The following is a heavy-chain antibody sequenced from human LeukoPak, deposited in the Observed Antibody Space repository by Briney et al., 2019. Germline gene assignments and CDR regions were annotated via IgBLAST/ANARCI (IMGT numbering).Heavy chain of an antibody. CDR1: GFTFSSYA. CDR2: INGGGTDT. Sequence: GGSLRLSCAASGFTFSSYAMAWVRQAPGKGLDWLSAINGGGTDTYNADSVKGRFTISRDNPKNTPYLQMNSLRAEDTAVYYCAKGSSSGWPYYFDQWGQGTLVTVSS. J-gene: IGHJ4*02. V-gene: IGHV3-23*01. CDR3: AKGSSSGWPYYFDQ. D-gene: IGHD6-19*01.